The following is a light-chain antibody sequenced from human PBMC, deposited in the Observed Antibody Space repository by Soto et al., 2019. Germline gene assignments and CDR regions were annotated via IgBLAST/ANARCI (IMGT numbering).Light chain of an antibody. CDR2: DAS. CDR3: QQRSNWPPWT. V-gene: IGKV3-11*01. CDR1: QSVSSY. J-gene: IGKJ1*01. Sequence: EIVLTQSPATLSVSPVERATLSGMASQSVSSYLAWYQQKPGQAPRLLIYDASNRATGIPARFSGSGSGTDFTLTISSLEPEDFAVYYCQQRSNWPPWTFGQGTKVDIK.